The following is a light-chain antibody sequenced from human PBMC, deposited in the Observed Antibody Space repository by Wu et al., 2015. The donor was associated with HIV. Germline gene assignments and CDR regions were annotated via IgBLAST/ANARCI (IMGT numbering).Light chain of an antibody. CDR2: GIS. Sequence: EIVMTQSPATLSVSPGERVTLSCRASQSVRDDLAWYQQKPGQAPRLLIYGISTRATGVPARFSDSRSGTEFTLTISRLEPEDFAVYFCQQYGSSLTFGGGTKVEI. J-gene: IGKJ4*01. V-gene: IGKV3-15*01. CDR3: QQYGSSLT. CDR1: QSVRDD.